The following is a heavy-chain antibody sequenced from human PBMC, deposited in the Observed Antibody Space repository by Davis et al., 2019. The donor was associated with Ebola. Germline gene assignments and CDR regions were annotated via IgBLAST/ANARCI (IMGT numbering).Heavy chain of an antibody. CDR1: GGSVSSYY. CDR3: ARQTTGFDP. V-gene: IGHV4-59*02. J-gene: IGHJ5*02. Sequence: SETLSLTCAVSGGSVSSYYWSWIRQPPGRRLEWIGYIYYSKSTNYNPSLKSRVTISVDTSKNQFSLKLSSVTAADTAGYYCARQTTGFDPWGQGTLVTVSS. D-gene: IGHD4-17*01. CDR2: IYYSKST.